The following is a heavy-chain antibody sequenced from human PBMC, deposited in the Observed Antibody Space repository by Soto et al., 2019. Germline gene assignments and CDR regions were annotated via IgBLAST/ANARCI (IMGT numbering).Heavy chain of an antibody. Sequence: GGSLRLSCVASGFTLNGYAMNWVRQAPGKGLEWVSYISSSSVKIDYADSVKGRFTISRDNAKNSLFLQMNSLRDEDTAVYYCAKEHDLAAAGYYFDYWGQGTLVTVSS. CDR1: GFTLNGYA. V-gene: IGHV3-48*02. CDR3: AKEHDLAAAGYYFDY. CDR2: ISSSSVKI. J-gene: IGHJ4*02. D-gene: IGHD6-13*01.